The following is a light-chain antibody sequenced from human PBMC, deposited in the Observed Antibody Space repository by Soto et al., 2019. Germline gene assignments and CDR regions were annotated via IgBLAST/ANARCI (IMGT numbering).Light chain of an antibody. CDR3: QVWDSSSDHVV. V-gene: IGLV3-21*02. Sequence: SYELTQPPSVSVAPGQTASITCGGNKIGSKIVHWYQQKPGQAPVLVVYDDSDRPSGIPERFSGSNSGNTATLIISRVEAGDEADYYGQVWDSSSDHVVFGGGTKLTVL. CDR1: KIGSKI. J-gene: IGLJ2*01. CDR2: DDS.